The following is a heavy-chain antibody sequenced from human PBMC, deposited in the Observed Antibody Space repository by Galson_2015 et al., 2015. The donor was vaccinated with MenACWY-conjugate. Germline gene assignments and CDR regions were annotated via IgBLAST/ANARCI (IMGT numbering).Heavy chain of an antibody. D-gene: IGHD3-9*01. CDR1: GYSFTSYW. CDR2: IYPGDSDT. V-gene: IGHV5-51*01. Sequence: SGAEVKKPGESLKISCKGSGYSFTSYWIGWVRQMPGKGLEWMGIIYPGDSDTRYSPSFQGQVTISADKSISTAYLQWSSLKASDTAMYYCASYPYDILTGYYDAFDIWGQGTMVTVSS. CDR3: ASYPYDILTGYYDAFDI. J-gene: IGHJ3*02.